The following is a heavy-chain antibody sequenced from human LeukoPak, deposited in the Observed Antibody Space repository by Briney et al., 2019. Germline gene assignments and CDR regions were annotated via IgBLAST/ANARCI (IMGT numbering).Heavy chain of an antibody. Sequence: ASETLSLTCTVSGGSMSGYFWSWIRQPPGKGLEWIGYIYYSGSTNYNPSLKSRVTISVDTSKNQFSLKLSSVTAADTAVYYCARSITSSWYGDFQHWGQGTLVTVSS. CDR1: GGSMSGYF. V-gene: IGHV4-59*01. D-gene: IGHD6-13*01. J-gene: IGHJ1*01. CDR2: IYYSGST. CDR3: ARSITSSWYGDFQH.